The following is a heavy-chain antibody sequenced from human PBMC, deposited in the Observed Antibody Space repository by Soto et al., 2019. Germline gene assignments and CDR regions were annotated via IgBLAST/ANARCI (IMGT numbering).Heavy chain of an antibody. Sequence: TGGSLRLSCAASGFTFSTYAMSWVRQAPGKGLEWVSGISGTGGTTYYAGSVKGRFTISRDTSKSTLYLQMNSLRGEDTAVYYCAKFPEYSVYDGSYFDYWGQGTLVTVYS. D-gene: IGHD5-12*01. V-gene: IGHV3-23*01. CDR3: AKFPEYSVYDGSYFDY. CDR2: ISGTGGTT. CDR1: GFTFSTYA. J-gene: IGHJ4*02.